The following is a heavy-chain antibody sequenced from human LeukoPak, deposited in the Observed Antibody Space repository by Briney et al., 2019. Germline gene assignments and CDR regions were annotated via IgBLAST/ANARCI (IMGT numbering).Heavy chain of an antibody. V-gene: IGHV1-46*01. CDR3: ARAPDNDYGDYDGDDAFDI. D-gene: IGHD4-17*01. CDR1: GYTFTSYH. Sequence: GASVKVSCKASGYTFTSYHMHWVRQAPGQGLEWMGIINPSGGSTSYAQKFQGRVTMTRDMSTSTVYMELSSLRSEDTAVYYCARAPDNDYGDYDGDDAFDIWGQGTMVTVSS. CDR2: INPSGGST. J-gene: IGHJ3*02.